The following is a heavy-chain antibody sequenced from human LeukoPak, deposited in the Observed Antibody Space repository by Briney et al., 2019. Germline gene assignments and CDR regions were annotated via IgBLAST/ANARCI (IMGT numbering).Heavy chain of an antibody. CDR1: GFTFSSYE. V-gene: IGHV3-48*03. D-gene: IGHD3-10*01. Sequence: GGSLRLSCAASGFTFSSYEMNWVRQAPGKGLEWVSYISSSGSTIHYADSVKGRFTISRDNAKNSLYLQMNSLRAEDTAVYYCASPRDYYGSGSYSPWGQGTLVTVSS. CDR3: ASPRDYYGSGSYSP. J-gene: IGHJ5*02. CDR2: ISSSGSTI.